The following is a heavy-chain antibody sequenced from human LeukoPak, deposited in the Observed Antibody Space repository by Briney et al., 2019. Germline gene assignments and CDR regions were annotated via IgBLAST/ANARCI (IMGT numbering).Heavy chain of an antibody. CDR1: GLTFSNAW. D-gene: IGHD3-22*01. CDR3: TTDYYDSSGYDY. V-gene: IGHV3-15*01. Sequence: PGGSLRLSCAASGLTFSNAWMSWVRQAPGKGLEWVGRIKSKTDGGTTDYAAPVKGRFTISRDDSKNTLYLQMNSLKTEDTAVYYCTTDYYDSSGYDYWGQGTLVTVSS. CDR2: IKSKTDGGTT. J-gene: IGHJ4*02.